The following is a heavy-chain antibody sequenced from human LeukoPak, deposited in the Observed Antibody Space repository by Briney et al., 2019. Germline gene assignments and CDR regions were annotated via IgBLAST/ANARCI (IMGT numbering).Heavy chain of an antibody. Sequence: GGSLRLSCATSGFTFSGYWMHWVRQAPGKGLVWVSRINTDGSTTSYADSVKGRFSISRDNGKNTLYLQMNSLRDEDTAVYYCVRDSPLYGDLDYWGQGTLVTVSS. CDR3: VRDSPLYGDLDY. J-gene: IGHJ4*02. V-gene: IGHV3-74*01. CDR1: GFTFSGYW. CDR2: INTDGSTT. D-gene: IGHD4-17*01.